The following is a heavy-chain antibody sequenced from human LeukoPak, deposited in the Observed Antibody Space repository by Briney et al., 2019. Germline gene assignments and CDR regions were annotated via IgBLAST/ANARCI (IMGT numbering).Heavy chain of an antibody. V-gene: IGHV3-66*04. CDR3: AKRSLVVVTATTFRYFDY. Sequence: AGGSLRLSCAASGFTVSSNYMSWVRQAPGKGLEWVSVIYSGGSTYYADSVKGRFTISRDNSKNTLYLQMNSLRAEDTAVYYCAKRSLVVVTATTFRYFDYWGQGTLVTVSS. D-gene: IGHD2-21*02. J-gene: IGHJ4*02. CDR2: IYSGGST. CDR1: GFTVSSNY.